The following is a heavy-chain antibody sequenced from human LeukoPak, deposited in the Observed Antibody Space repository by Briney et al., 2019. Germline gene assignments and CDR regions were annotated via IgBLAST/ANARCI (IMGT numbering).Heavy chain of an antibody. J-gene: IGHJ3*02. CDR3: ARGPRLAMVRGVSIAFDI. CDR2: IYYSGST. V-gene: IGHV4-39*07. CDR1: GGSISSSSYY. D-gene: IGHD3-10*01. Sequence: SETLSLTCTVSGGSISSSSYYWGWIRQPPGKGLEWIGSIYYSGSTYYNPSLKSRVTISVDTSKNQFSLKLSSVTAADTAVYYCARGPRLAMVRGVSIAFDIWGQGTMVTVSS.